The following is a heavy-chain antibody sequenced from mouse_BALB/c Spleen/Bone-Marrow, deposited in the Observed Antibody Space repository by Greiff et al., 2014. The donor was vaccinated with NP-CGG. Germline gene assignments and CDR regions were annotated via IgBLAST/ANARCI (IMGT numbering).Heavy chain of an antibody. D-gene: IGHD1-1*01. Sequence: DLVKPGASVKLSCKASGYTFTSYWINWIKQRPGQGLEWIGRISPGSGTTYYNEMFKGKATLTVDTSSTTAYIQLSSLSSEDSAVYFCARGSYCYGSSSHWFAYWGQGTLVTVSA. CDR3: ARGSYCYGSSSHWFAY. CDR1: GYTFTSYW. J-gene: IGHJ3*01. V-gene: IGHV1S41*01. CDR2: ISPGSGTT.